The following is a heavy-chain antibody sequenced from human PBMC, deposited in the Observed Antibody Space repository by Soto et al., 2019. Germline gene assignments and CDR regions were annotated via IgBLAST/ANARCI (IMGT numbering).Heavy chain of an antibody. CDR1: GYTSSSYG. CDR2: ISAYDGKT. J-gene: IGHJ5*02. Sequence: ASVKVSCKALGYTSSSYGINWVRQAPGQGLEWMGWISAYDGKTTYAEKFQGRVTLTTDTSTSTAYMELRSLRSDDTAIYYCARDPHEFWTSYWFDPWGQGTPVTVSS. CDR3: ARDPHEFWTSYWFDP. V-gene: IGHV1-18*01. D-gene: IGHD3-3*01.